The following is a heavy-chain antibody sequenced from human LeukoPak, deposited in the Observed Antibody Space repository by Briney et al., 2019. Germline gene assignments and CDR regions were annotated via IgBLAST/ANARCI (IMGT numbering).Heavy chain of an antibody. D-gene: IGHD3-10*01. CDR2: INPNSGGT. J-gene: IGHJ4*02. CDR1: GYSFTNYN. CDR3: ARGSGERGSGSYLIAY. V-gene: IGHV1-2*02. Sequence: ASVKVSCKTSGYSFTNYNLHWVRQAPGQGLEWMGWINPNSGGTNYAQKFQGRATMTRDTSISTAYMELSRLRSDDTAVYYCARGSGERGSGSYLIAYWGQGTLVTVSS.